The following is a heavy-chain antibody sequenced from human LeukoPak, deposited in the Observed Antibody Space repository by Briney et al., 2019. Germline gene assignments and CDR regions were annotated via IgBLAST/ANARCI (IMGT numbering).Heavy chain of an antibody. Sequence: SVKVSCKASGGTFSSYAISWVRQAPEQGLEWMGGIIPIFGTANYAQKFQGRVTITADESTSTAYMELSSLRSEDTAVYYCAGWYYYDSSGYYHYFDYWGQGTLVTVSS. J-gene: IGHJ4*02. D-gene: IGHD3-22*01. CDR2: IIPIFGTA. V-gene: IGHV1-69*13. CDR3: AGWYYYDSSGYYHYFDY. CDR1: GGTFSSYA.